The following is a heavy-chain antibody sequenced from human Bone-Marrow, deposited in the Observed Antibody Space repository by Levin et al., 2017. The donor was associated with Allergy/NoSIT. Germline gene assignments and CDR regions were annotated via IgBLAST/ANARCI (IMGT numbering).Heavy chain of an antibody. CDR2: INPNTGAT. V-gene: IGHV1-2*02. CDR3: ARDPLNGHDDPFHV. J-gene: IGHJ3*01. CDR1: GYTFTDYN. D-gene: IGHD3-16*01. Sequence: PVASVKVSCKASGYTFTDYNTHWVRQAPGQGLEWMGWINPNTGATKYAQKFQGRVTMTRDTSITTSYMDLTRLTSDDTALYYCARDPLNGHDDPFHVWGQGTMVTVSS.